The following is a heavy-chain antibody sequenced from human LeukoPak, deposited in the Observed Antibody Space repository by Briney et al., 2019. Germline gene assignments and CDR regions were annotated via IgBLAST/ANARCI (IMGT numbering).Heavy chain of an antibody. V-gene: IGHV3-21*01. D-gene: IGHD5-24*01. CDR1: GFTFSSYG. Sequence: GGSLRLSCAASGFTFSSYGMSWVRQAPGKGLEWVSSISSSSSYIYYADSVKGRFTISRDNAKNSLYLQMNSLRAEDTAVYYCARGRKMATIRSGEGDYWGQGTLVTVSS. CDR3: ARGRKMATIRSGEGDY. CDR2: ISSSSSYI. J-gene: IGHJ4*02.